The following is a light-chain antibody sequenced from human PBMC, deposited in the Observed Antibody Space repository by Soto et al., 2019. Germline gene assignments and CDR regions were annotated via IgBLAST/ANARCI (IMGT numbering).Light chain of an antibody. V-gene: IGLV2-14*01. CDR1: SSDVGGYNY. CDR3: SSYTGSSTLVV. CDR2: NVS. Sequence: QSVLTQPASVSGSPGQSITISCTGTSSDVGGYNYVSWYQQHPGKAPKLMIYNVSNRPSGVSNRFSGSKSGNTASLTISGVQAEDEADYYCSSYTGSSTLVVFGTGTKLTVL. J-gene: IGLJ1*01.